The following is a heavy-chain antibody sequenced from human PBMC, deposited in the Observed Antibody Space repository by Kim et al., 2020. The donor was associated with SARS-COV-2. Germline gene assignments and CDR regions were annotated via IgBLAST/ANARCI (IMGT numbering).Heavy chain of an antibody. CDR2: ISSSSSYI. V-gene: IGHV3-21*01. CDR1: GFTFRSYS. J-gene: IGHJ4*02. Sequence: GGSLRLSCAASGFTFRSYSMNWVRQAPGKGLEWVSSISSSSSYIYYADSVTGRFTISRDNAKNSLYLQMNSLRAEDTAVYYCARDDLLWFGETPPMSFDYWGQGTLVTVSS. D-gene: IGHD3-10*01. CDR3: ARDDLLWFGETPPMSFDY.